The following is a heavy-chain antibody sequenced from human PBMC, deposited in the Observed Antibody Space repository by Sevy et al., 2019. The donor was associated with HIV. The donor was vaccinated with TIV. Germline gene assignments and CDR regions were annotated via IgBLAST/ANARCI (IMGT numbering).Heavy chain of an antibody. J-gene: IGHJ6*02. CDR1: GGSISSSSYY. Sequence: SETLSLTCTVSGGSISSSSYYWGWIRQPPGKGLEWIGSIYYSGSTYYNPSLKSRVTISVDTSKNQFSLKLSSVTAADTAVYYCARGYSSSWSPDYYYYGMDVWGQGTTVTVSS. CDR3: ARGYSSSWSPDYYYYGMDV. D-gene: IGHD6-13*01. CDR2: IYYSGST. V-gene: IGHV4-39*01.